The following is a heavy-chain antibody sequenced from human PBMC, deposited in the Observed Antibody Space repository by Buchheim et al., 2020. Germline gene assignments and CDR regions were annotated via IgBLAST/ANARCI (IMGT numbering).Heavy chain of an antibody. V-gene: IGHV3-7*01. CDR3: ARWTRYSSGSLDY. D-gene: IGHD6-19*01. CDR2: IKQDGSGK. Sequence: EVQLVESGGGLVQPGGSLRLSCAASGFTFSSYWMSWVRQAPGKGLEWVANIKQDGSGKYYVDSVRGGLTTSRANPRNSMYLQMNSLRAEDTAVYYCARWTRYSSGSLDYWGQGTL. J-gene: IGHJ4*02. CDR1: GFTFSSYW.